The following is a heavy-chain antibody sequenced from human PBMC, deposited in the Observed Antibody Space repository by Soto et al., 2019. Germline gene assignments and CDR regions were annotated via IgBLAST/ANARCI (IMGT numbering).Heavy chain of an antibody. CDR1: GGSISSYY. J-gene: IGHJ5*02. CDR2: IYYSGST. CDR3: ARDRGYYYGSAQGFDP. V-gene: IGHV4-59*01. Sequence: SATLSLTCTVSGGSISSYYWSWIRQPPGKGLEWIGYIYYSGSTNYNPSLKSRVTISVDTSKNQFSLKLSSVTAADTAVYYCARDRGYYYGSAQGFDPWGQGTLVTVSS. D-gene: IGHD3-10*01.